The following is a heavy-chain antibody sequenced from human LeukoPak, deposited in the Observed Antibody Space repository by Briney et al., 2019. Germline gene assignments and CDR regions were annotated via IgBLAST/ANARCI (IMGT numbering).Heavy chain of an antibody. Sequence: GGSLRLSCAASGFTFSSYWMSWVRQAPGKGLEWVANIKQDGSEKYYVDSVKGRFTISRDNGKNMLYLQMNSLRAEDTAVYYCAKGPRTVRFGDRHKGIFDYWGQGTLVTVSS. D-gene: IGHD3-10*01. CDR1: GFTFSSYW. CDR2: IKQDGSEK. CDR3: AKGPRTVRFGDRHKGIFDY. J-gene: IGHJ4*02. V-gene: IGHV3-7*03.